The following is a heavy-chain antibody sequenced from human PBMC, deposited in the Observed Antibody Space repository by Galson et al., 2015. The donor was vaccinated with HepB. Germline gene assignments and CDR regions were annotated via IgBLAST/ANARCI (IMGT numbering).Heavy chain of an antibody. Sequence: SLRLSCAASGFNFSRHWMTWVRQAPGKGLEWVANINQDGSEKYYVDSVKGRFTISRDNAKNSLYLQMNSLRAEDTAVYYCARVVIIVTTIGDFDYWGQGALVTVSS. CDR1: GFNFSRHW. CDR2: INQDGSEK. V-gene: IGHV3-7*01. CDR3: ARVVIIVTTIGDFDY. J-gene: IGHJ4*02. D-gene: IGHD5-12*01.